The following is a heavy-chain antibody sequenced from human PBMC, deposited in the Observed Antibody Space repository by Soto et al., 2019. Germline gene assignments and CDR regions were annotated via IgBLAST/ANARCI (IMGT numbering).Heavy chain of an antibody. CDR2: IYYSGST. CDR1: GGSISSGGYY. J-gene: IGHJ4*02. D-gene: IGHD2-15*01. CDR3: ARVCMGYCSGGSCYSSFRFDY. V-gene: IGHV4-31*03. Sequence: QVQLQESGPGLVKPSQTLSLTCTVSGGSISSGGYYWSWIRQHPGKGLEWIGYIYYSGSTYYNPSLKSRVTISGDTSKSQYSLKLSSVTAADTAVYYCARVCMGYCSGGSCYSSFRFDYWGQGTLVTVSS.